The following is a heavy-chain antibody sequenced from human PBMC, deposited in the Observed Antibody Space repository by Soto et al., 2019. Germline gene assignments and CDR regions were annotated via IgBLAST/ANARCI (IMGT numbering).Heavy chain of an antibody. CDR3: AIDLQAVGAVGAARYYYYDMDV. V-gene: IGHV3-30-3*01. J-gene: IGHJ6*02. CDR1: GFTFSSYA. D-gene: IGHD6-19*01. Sequence: QVQLVESGGGVVQPGRSLRLSCAASGFTFSSYAMHWVRQAPGKGLEWVAVISYDETNKYYADSVKGRFTISRDNSKNTLYLQMNSLRAEDTAVYYCAIDLQAVGAVGAARYYYYDMDVWGQGTTVTVSS. CDR2: ISYDETNK.